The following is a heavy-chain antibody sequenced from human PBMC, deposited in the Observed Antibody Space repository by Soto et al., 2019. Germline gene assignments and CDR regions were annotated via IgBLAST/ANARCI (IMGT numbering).Heavy chain of an antibody. J-gene: IGHJ6*02. CDR3: ARPKVDGYNAYYYYGMDV. D-gene: IGHD5-12*01. Sequence: QVQLVQSGAEVKKPGSSVKVSCKASGGTFSSYAISWVRQAPGQGLEWMGGIIPIFGTANYAQKFQGRVTITADESTSTAYMELSSLRSEDTAVYYCARPKVDGYNAYYYYGMDVWGQGTTVTVSS. CDR1: GGTFSSYA. V-gene: IGHV1-69*01. CDR2: IIPIFGTA.